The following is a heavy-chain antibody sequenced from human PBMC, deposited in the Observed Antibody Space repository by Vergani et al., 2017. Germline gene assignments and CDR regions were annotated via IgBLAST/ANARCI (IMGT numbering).Heavy chain of an antibody. D-gene: IGHD3-3*01. V-gene: IGHV3-9*01. Sequence: EVQLVESGGGLVQPGRSLRLSCAASGFTFDEYAMHWVRQAPGKGLEWVSGISWNSGSIGYAYSVKGRFTISRDNAKNSLYLQMNSLRAEDTALYYFAKDHYDFWSCYPNLSPFDLWGRGTLVTVSS. CDR2: ISWNSGSI. CDR3: AKDHYDFWSCYPNLSPFDL. CDR1: GFTFDEYA. J-gene: IGHJ2*01.